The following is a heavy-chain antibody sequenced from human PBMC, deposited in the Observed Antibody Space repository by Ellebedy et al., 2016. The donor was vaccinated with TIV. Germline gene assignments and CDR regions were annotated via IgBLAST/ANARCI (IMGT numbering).Heavy chain of an antibody. Sequence: PGGSLRLSCVASGFTFRSHGIYWVRQAPGKGLEWVAVISSDGSNKYYADSVKGRFTISRDNSKNTLYLQMNSLRTDDMDVYYCARGGSSGSSDYWGQGTLVTVSS. J-gene: IGHJ4*02. V-gene: IGHV3-30*03. CDR3: ARGGSSGSSDY. D-gene: IGHD3-10*01. CDR2: ISSDGSNK. CDR1: GFTFRSHG.